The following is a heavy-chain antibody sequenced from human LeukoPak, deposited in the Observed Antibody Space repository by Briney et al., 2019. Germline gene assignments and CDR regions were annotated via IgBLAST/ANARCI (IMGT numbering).Heavy chain of an antibody. CDR2: INHSGST. V-gene: IGHV4-34*01. CDR1: GGSFSGYY. Sequence: SETLSLTCAVYGGSFSGYYWSWIRQPPGKGLEWIGEINHSGSTNYNPSLKRRVTMSLDTSKNQFSLKLSSVTAADTAVYYCAKSLYGSGSYYNWFDPSGQGTLVTVSS. D-gene: IGHD3-10*01. CDR3: AKSLYGSGSYYNWFDP. J-gene: IGHJ5*02.